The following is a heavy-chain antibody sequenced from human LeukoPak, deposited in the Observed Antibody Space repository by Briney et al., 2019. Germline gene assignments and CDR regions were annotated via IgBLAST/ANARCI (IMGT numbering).Heavy chain of an antibody. CDR2: IYYSGST. D-gene: IGHD6-13*01. CDR1: GGSISSYY. CDR3: ARGGYSSSWYFAFDI. Sequence: SETLSLTCTVSGGSISSYYWSWIRQPPGKGLEWIGYIYYSGSTNYNPSLKSRVTISVDTSKNQFSLKLSSVTAADKAVYYCARGGYSSSWYFAFDIWGQGTMVTVSS. J-gene: IGHJ3*02. V-gene: IGHV4-59*01.